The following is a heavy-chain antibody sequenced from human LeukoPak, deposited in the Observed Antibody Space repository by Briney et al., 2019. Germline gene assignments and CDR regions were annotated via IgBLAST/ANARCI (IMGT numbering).Heavy chain of an antibody. D-gene: IGHD4-17*01. J-gene: IGHJ5*02. CDR1: GGSISSGSYY. V-gene: IGHV4-61*02. CDR3: ARDGDTVTTDNWFDP. Sequence: SETLSLTYTVSGGSISSGSYYWSWIRQPAGKGLEWIGRIYTSGSTNYNPSLKSRVTISVDTSKNQFSLKLSSVTAADTAVYYCARDGDTVTTDNWFDPWGQGTLVTVSS. CDR2: IYTSGST.